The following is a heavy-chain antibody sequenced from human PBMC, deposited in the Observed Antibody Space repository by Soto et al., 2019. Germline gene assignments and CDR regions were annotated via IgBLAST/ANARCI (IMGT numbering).Heavy chain of an antibody. CDR1: GFTFSSYV. Sequence: PGGSLRLSCAASGFTFSSYVMSWVRQAPGKGLEWISTISAGGSSTYYADSVKGRFTISRDNSKNTLYLQMNSLRPEGTAVYYCAKEGALGLYYFDYWGQGTLVTVSS. D-gene: IGHD3-10*01. J-gene: IGHJ4*02. CDR2: ISAGGSST. CDR3: AKEGALGLYYFDY. V-gene: IGHV3-23*01.